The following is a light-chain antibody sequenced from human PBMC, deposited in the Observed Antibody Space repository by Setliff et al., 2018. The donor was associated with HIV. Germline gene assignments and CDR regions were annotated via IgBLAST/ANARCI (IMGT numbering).Light chain of an antibody. CDR1: SSDVGGYNY. V-gene: IGLV2-14*01. J-gene: IGLJ2*01. CDR3: TSYTSSSTLVV. CDR2: EVS. Sequence: QSALAQPASVSGSPGQSITISCTGTSSDVGGYNYVSWYQQHPGKAPKLMIHEVSNRPPGVSNRLSGSKSGNTASLTISGLRAEDEANYYCTSYTSSSTLVVFGGGTKVTVL.